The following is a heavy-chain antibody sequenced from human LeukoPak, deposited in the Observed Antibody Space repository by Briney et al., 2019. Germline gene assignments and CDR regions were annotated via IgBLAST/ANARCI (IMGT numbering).Heavy chain of an antibody. CDR2: ISSSSSYI. CDR1: GFTFSSYS. Sequence: PGGSLRLSCAASGFTFSSYSMNWVRQAPGKGLEWVSSISSSSSYIYYADSVKGRFTISRDNAKNSLYLQMNSLRAEDTAVYYCARDLRPATYYYDSSGYHYWGQGTLVTVSS. V-gene: IGHV3-21*01. D-gene: IGHD3-22*01. CDR3: ARDLRPATYYYDSSGYHY. J-gene: IGHJ4*02.